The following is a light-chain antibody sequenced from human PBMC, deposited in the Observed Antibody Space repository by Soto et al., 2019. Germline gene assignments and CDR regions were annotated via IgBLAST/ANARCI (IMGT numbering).Light chain of an antibody. CDR2: GAS. J-gene: IGKJ5*01. Sequence: EIVVTQSPATLSVSPLGRVRLCVRASQSVSNLAWYQQKRGQAPRLLIYGASTRATGVPARFSGSGSGTDFTLTITRLEPEDSAVYFCQQYTGPPTTFGQGTRLEIK. CDR3: QQYTGPPTT. V-gene: IGKV3-15*01. CDR1: QSVSN.